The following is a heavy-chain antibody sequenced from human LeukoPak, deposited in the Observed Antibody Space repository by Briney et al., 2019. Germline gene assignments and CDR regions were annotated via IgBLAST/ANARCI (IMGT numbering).Heavy chain of an antibody. CDR3: AREDGITGTTVGY. J-gene: IGHJ4*02. V-gene: IGHV3-21*01. CDR1: GFTFSSYS. Sequence: GGSLRLSCAASGFTFSSYSMHWVRQAPGKGLQWVSSISGSSSYMYYADSLKGRFTISGDNAKNSLYLQMNSLRAEDTAVYYCAREDGITGTTVGYWGQGTLVTVSS. D-gene: IGHD1-7*01. CDR2: ISGSSSYM.